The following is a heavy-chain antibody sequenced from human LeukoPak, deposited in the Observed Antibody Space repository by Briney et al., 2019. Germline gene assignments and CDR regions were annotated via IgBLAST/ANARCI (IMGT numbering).Heavy chain of an antibody. Sequence: GASLKISCKGSGYSFTSYWIGWVRPMPGKGLEWMGIIYPGDSDTRYSPSFQGQVTISADKSISTAYLQWSSLKASDTAMYYCARPISSSWYNFDYWGQGTLVTVSS. D-gene: IGHD6-13*01. CDR1: GYSFTSYW. J-gene: IGHJ4*02. CDR2: IYPGDSDT. CDR3: ARPISSSWYNFDY. V-gene: IGHV5-51*01.